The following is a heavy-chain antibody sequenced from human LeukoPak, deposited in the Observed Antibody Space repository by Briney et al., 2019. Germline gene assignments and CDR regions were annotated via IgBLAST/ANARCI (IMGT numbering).Heavy chain of an antibody. J-gene: IGHJ6*04. Sequence: GGSLRLSCAASGFTFDDYGMSWVRQAPGKGLEWVSSISSSSSYIYYADSVKGRFTISRDNAKNSLYLQMNSLRAEDTAVYYCARVPPLDVWGKGTTVTVSS. CDR2: ISSSSSYI. CDR1: GFTFDDYG. V-gene: IGHV3-21*01. CDR3: ARVPPLDV.